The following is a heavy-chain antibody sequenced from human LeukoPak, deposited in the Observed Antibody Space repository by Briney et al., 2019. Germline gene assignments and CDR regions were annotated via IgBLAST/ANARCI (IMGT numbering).Heavy chain of an antibody. CDR1: GYSFTNFW. D-gene: IGHD3-10*01. CDR2: IYPGDSDT. CDR3: ARSRGSGSYSPFDY. J-gene: IGHJ4*02. V-gene: IGHV5-51*01. Sequence: GESLKISCKGSGYSFTNFWIGWVRQMPGKGLEWMGIIYPGDSDTTYSPSFQGQVTISADKSINTAYLQWSSLKASDTAMYYCARSRGSGSYSPFDYWGQGTLVTVSS.